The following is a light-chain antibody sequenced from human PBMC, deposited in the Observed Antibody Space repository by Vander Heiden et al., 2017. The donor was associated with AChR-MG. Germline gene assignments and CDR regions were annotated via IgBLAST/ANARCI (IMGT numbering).Light chain of an antibody. Sequence: DIVLTQSPDSLALSLGETVTINCKSSQTLLYDVNNKNFLAWYQQKPGHPPQLLLYWASTREAGVPDRFSGSGSGTDFTLTISALQAADVAVYYCQQYYSSPLTFGEGTKLEIK. CDR3: QQYYSSPLT. CDR1: QTLLYDVNNKNF. CDR2: WAS. J-gene: IGKJ4*01. V-gene: IGKV4-1*01.